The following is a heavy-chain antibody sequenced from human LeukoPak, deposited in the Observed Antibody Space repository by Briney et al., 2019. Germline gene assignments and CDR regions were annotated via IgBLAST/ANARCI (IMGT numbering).Heavy chain of an antibody. CDR3: ARDLLNEGNHLDY. CDR1: GGSISSGDYY. V-gene: IGHV4-30-4*01. D-gene: IGHD4-23*01. Sequence: SETLSLTSTVSGGSISSGDYYWSWIRQPPGKGLEWIGYIYYSGSTYYNPSPKSRVTISVDTSKNQFSLKLSSVTAADTAVYYCARDLLNEGNHLDYWGQGTLVTVSS. CDR2: IYYSGST. J-gene: IGHJ4*02.